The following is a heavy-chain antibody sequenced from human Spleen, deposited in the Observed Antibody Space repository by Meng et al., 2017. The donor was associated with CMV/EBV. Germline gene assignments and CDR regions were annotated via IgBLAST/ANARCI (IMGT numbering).Heavy chain of an antibody. Sequence: GGSLRLSCAASGFIFSSYAMHWVRQAPGKGLEWMAVISSDGRNKYYADSVKGRFTVSRDNSKKMLYVHMKSLRAEDTAVYYCASDYYGSGSYDFVNVLDHWGQGTLVTVSS. D-gene: IGHD3-10*01. V-gene: IGHV3-30*14. J-gene: IGHJ4*02. CDR3: ASDYYGSGSYDFVNVLDH. CDR1: GFIFSSYA. CDR2: ISSDGRNK.